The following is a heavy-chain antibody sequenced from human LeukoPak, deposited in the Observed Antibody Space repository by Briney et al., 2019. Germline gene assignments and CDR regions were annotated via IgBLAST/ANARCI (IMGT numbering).Heavy chain of an antibody. CDR1: GFAFSTYW. V-gene: IGHV3-7*01. Sequence: PGRSLRLSCGASGFAFSTYWMRWVRQAPGKGLEWVANINPDGSDKDYVDSVRGRFTISRDNAKNSVYLEMNNLRAEDTAVYYCASGRGVAYWGQGTLVTVSS. J-gene: IGHJ4*02. D-gene: IGHD3-10*01. CDR2: INPDGSDK. CDR3: ASGRGVAY.